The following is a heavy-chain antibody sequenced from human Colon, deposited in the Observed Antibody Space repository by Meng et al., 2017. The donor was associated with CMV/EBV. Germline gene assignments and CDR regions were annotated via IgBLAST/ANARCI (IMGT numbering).Heavy chain of an antibody. V-gene: IGHV3-7*04. CDR3: ATDTVRVRGY. CDR1: GFTFSSYE. D-gene: IGHD3-10*01. Sequence: GESLKISCAASGFTFSSYEMNWVRQAPEKGLEWVANINPDGSEKYYLDSVKGRFTIFRDNAKNSLYLQVNSLRVEDTAVYYCATDTVRVRGYWGQGTLVTVSS. J-gene: IGHJ4*02. CDR2: INPDGSEK.